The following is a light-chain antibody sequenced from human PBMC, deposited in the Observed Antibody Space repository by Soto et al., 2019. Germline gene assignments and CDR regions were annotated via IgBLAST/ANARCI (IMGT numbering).Light chain of an antibody. CDR2: AAS. CDR3: QQSSGKVT. J-gene: IGKJ3*01. CDR1: QSISSY. Sequence: DIQMTQSPSSLSASVGDRVTITCRASQSISSYLNWYQQKPGKAPKLLIYAASSLQSGVPSRFSGSGSGTDFTLTISSLQPEDFATYYCQQSSGKVTFGPGTKVDIK. V-gene: IGKV1-39*01.